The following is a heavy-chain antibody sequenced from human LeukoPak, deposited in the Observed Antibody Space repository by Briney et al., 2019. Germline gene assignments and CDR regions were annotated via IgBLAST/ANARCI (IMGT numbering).Heavy chain of an antibody. Sequence: ASVKVSCKASGYTFTGYSMHWVRQAPGQGLEWMGWINPNSGGTNYAQKVQGRGTMTRDTSISTAYMELSRLRSDDTAVYYCARLAIVATIGDYWGQGTLVTVSS. CDR1: GYTFTGYS. CDR3: ARLAIVATIGDY. J-gene: IGHJ4*02. CDR2: INPNSGGT. D-gene: IGHD5-12*01. V-gene: IGHV1-2*02.